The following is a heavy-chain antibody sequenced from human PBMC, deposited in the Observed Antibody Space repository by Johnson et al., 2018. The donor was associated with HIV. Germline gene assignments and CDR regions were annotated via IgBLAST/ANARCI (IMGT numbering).Heavy chain of an antibody. CDR2: ISYDGSDE. CDR3: AKGDGSGSYYNVGAFDI. D-gene: IGHD3-10*01. Sequence: QVQLVESGGGVVQPGRSLRLSCAASGFTFSNYAMHWVRQAPGRGLEWVAVISYDGSDEYYADSVKGRFTISRDNAKNSLYLQMNSLRAEDTALYYCAKGDGSGSYYNVGAFDIWGQGTMVTVSS. V-gene: IGHV3-30*04. CDR1: GFTFSNYA. J-gene: IGHJ3*02.